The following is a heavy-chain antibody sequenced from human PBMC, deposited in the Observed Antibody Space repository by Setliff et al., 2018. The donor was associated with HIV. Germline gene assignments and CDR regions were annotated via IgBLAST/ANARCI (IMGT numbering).Heavy chain of an antibody. Sequence: PSETLSLTCTVSGGSISSSSYYWGWIRQPPGKGLEWIGCIYSGGSTNYNPSLESRVTISLDTSKNQFSLRLTSVTAADTAVYYCARVRSYGSAYDAFDVWGPGTMVTVSS. CDR2: IYSGGST. J-gene: IGHJ3*01. V-gene: IGHV4-39*07. CDR1: GGSISSSSYY. CDR3: ARVRSYGSAYDAFDV. D-gene: IGHD3-10*01.